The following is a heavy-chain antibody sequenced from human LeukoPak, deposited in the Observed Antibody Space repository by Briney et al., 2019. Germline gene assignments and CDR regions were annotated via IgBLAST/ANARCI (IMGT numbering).Heavy chain of an antibody. CDR1: GYSITNAYY. CDR3: ARGHYDSRLNQMDDAFDI. D-gene: IGHD3-22*01. CDR2: LHFSGNT. Sequence: SETLSLTCTVSGYSITNAYYWAWIRQPPGKGLEWIGSLHFSGNTYYNPSLKSRVTISVDTSKNQFSLKLSSVTAADTAVYYCARGHYDSRLNQMDDAFDIWGQGTMVTVSS. J-gene: IGHJ3*02. V-gene: IGHV4-38-2*02.